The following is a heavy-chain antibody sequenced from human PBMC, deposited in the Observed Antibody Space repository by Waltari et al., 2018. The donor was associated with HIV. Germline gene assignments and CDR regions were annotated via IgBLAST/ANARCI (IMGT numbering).Heavy chain of an antibody. D-gene: IGHD5-18*01. CDR2: ISYDGSNK. V-gene: IGHV3-30*04. CDR1: GFTFSNYA. J-gene: IGHJ4*02. CDR3: ARDPSGYSYNYVLSPYFDY. Sequence: QVQLVESGGGVVQPGRSLRLSCAASGFTFSNYAMHWVRKAPGKGLEWVAVISYDGSNKYYADSVKGRFTISRDNSKITLYLQMNSLRAEDTAVYYCARDPSGYSYNYVLSPYFDYWGQGTLVTVSS.